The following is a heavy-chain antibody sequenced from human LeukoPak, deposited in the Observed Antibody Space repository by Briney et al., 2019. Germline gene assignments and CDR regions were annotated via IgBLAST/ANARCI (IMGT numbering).Heavy chain of an antibody. CDR1: GYSISSGYY. CDR3: ARGRRGCSSTSCSADLRYMDV. V-gene: IGHV4-38-2*01. CDR2: IYHSGST. D-gene: IGHD2-2*01. J-gene: IGHJ6*03. Sequence: SETLSLTCAVSGYSISSGYYWGWIRQPPGKGLEWIGSIYHSGSTNYNPSLKSRVTISVDTSKNQFSLKLSSVTAADTAVYYCARGRRGCSSTSCSADLRYMDVWGKGTTVTVSS.